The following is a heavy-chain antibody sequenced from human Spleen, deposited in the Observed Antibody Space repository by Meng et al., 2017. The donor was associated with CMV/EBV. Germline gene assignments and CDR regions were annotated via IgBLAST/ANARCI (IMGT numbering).Heavy chain of an antibody. CDR2: VYSGGST. D-gene: IGHD3-10*01. Sequence: FSVGSISCVDYSWSWVRQPPGKGLGWIGYVYSGGSTSYNPSLKSRVTISVDMSKNQFSLQLSSVTAADTAVYYCARDIGDGSSPPPWGQGTLVTVSS. J-gene: IGHJ4*02. CDR3: ARDIGDGSSPPP. V-gene: IGHV4-30-4*01. CDR1: VGSISCVDYS.